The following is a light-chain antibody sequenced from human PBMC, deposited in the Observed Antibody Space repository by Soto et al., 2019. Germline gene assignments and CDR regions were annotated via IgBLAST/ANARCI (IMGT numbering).Light chain of an antibody. CDR2: DDR. CDR1: TSNVGKNY. Sequence: QSMLTQPPSVSAAPGQKVSISCSGSTSNVGKNYVSWYQQLPGTAPKLVIYDDRRRPSGIPDRFSVSKSGTSATLAITGLQTGDEADYHCGTWDSSLSVWMFGAGTKVTVL. J-gene: IGLJ3*02. V-gene: IGLV1-51*01. CDR3: GTWDSSLSVWM.